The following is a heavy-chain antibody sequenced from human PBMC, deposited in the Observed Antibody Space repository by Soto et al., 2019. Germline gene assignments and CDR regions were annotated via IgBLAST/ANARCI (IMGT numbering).Heavy chain of an antibody. CDR3: AKDGGYSDSWFGCSDY. V-gene: IGHV3-43D*04. CDR1: GFTFDDYA. D-gene: IGHD6-13*01. J-gene: IGHJ4*02. Sequence: EVQLVESGGVVVQFGGSLRLSCAASGFTFDDYAMHWVRQAPGKGLEWVSLITRDGATTYYADSVKGRFTISRDNSKNSLYLQINGLKPDNTVFYSCAKDGGYSDSWFGCSDYWGQGTLVTVSS. CDR2: ITRDGATT.